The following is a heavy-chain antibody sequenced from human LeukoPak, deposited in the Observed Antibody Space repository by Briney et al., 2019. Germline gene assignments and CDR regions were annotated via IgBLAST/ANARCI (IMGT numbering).Heavy chain of an antibody. CDR1: GGSFSGYY. CDR2: INHSGST. Sequence: SETLSLTCAVYGGSFSGYYWSWIRQPPGKGLEWIGEINHSGSTNYNPSLKSRVTISVDTSKNQFSLKLSSVTAADTAVYYCARGKRSATVTSRYGWFDPWGQGTLVTVSS. J-gene: IGHJ5*02. D-gene: IGHD4-17*01. V-gene: IGHV4-34*01. CDR3: ARGKRSATVTSRYGWFDP.